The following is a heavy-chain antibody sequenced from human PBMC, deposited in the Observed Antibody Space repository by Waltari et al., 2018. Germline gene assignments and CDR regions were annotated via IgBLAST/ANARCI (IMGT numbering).Heavy chain of an antibody. V-gene: IGHV3-30*02. Sequence: QVQLVESGGGVVQPGGSLRLSCAASGFTFSSYGMHWVRQAPGQGLEWVAFIRYDGSNKYYADSVKGRFTISRDNSKNTLYLQMNSLRAEDTAVYYCAKEKSVATIDYWGQGTLVTVSS. D-gene: IGHD5-12*01. CDR3: AKEKSVATIDY. CDR1: GFTFSSYG. J-gene: IGHJ4*02. CDR2: IRYDGSNK.